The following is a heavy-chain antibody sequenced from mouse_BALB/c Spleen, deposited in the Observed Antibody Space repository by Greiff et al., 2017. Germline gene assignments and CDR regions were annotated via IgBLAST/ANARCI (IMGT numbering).Heavy chain of an antibody. CDR2: IDPSDSET. Sequence: VQLQESGPQLVRPGASVKISCKASGYSFTSYWMHWVKQRPGQGLEWIGMIDPSDSETRLNQKFKDKATLTVDKSSSTAYMQLSSPTSEDSAVYYCARYELRHYFDYWGQGTTLTVSS. J-gene: IGHJ2*01. V-gene: IGHV1S126*01. CDR3: ARYELRHYFDY. CDR1: GYSFTSYW. D-gene: IGHD1-2*01.